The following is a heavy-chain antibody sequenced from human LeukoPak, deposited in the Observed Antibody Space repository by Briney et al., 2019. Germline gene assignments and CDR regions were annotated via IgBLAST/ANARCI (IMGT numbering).Heavy chain of an antibody. Sequence: PGGSLRLSCAASGFTFSSYWMSWVRQAPGKGLEWVANIKQDGSEKYYVDSVKGRFTISRDNAKNSLCLQMNSLRAEDTAVYYCARDYSSGWYPWNWFDPWGQGTLVTVSS. CDR1: GFTFSSYW. D-gene: IGHD6-19*01. J-gene: IGHJ5*02. V-gene: IGHV3-7*01. CDR3: ARDYSSGWYPWNWFDP. CDR2: IKQDGSEK.